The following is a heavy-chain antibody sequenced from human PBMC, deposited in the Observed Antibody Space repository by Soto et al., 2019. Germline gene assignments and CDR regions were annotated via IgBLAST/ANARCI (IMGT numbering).Heavy chain of an antibody. V-gene: IGHV3-23*01. Sequence: GGSLRLSCAASGFTFNIYAMTWVRQAPGKGLEWVSTTGATGRTTYYSDAVKGRFTVSRDNSRNTLDLQMSNLRAEDTAVYYCATVHNTSRSFDYWGQGTLVTSPQ. J-gene: IGHJ4*02. D-gene: IGHD1-20*01. CDR2: TGATGRTT. CDR3: ATVHNTSRSFDY. CDR1: GFTFNIYA.